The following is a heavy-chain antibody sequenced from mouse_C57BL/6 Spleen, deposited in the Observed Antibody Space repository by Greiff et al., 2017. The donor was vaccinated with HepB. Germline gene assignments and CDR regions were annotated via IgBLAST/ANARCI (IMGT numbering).Heavy chain of an antibody. V-gene: IGHV1-50*01. CDR1: GYTFTSYW. J-gene: IGHJ1*03. D-gene: IGHD2-3*01. CDR3: ARRDDGYYVGYFDV. Sequence: QVQLQQPGAELVKPGASVKLSCKASGYTFTSYWMQWVKQRPGQGLEWIGEIDPSDSYTNYNQKFKGKATLTVDTSSSTAYMQLGSLTSEDSAVYYCARRDDGYYVGYFDVWGTGTTVTVSS. CDR2: IDPSDSYT.